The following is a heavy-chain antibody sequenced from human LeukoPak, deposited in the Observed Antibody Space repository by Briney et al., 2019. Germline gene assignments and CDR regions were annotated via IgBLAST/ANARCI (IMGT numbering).Heavy chain of an antibody. CDR1: GYTFTGYY. Sequence: ASVKVSCKASGYTFTGYYMHWVRQAPGQGLEWMGWINPNSGGTNYAQKLQGRVTMTTDTSTSTAYMELRSLRSDDTAVYYCASPSLLWFGDDYYYYGMDVWGQGTTVTVSS. CDR3: ASPSLLWFGDDYYYYGMDV. CDR2: INPNSGGT. J-gene: IGHJ6*02. D-gene: IGHD3-10*01. V-gene: IGHV1-2*02.